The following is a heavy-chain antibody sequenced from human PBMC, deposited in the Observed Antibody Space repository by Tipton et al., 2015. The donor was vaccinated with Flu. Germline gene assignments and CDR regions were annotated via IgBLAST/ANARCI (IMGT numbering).Heavy chain of an antibody. J-gene: IGHJ4*02. CDR1: GGSISSGSYY. CDR3: ARFISIAAVADY. CDR2: IYTSGST. D-gene: IGHD6-13*01. V-gene: IGHV4-61*02. Sequence: TLSLTCTVSGGSISSGSYYWSWIRQPAGKGLEWIGRIYTSGSTNYNPSLKSRVTISVDTSKNQFSLKLSSVTAADTAVYYCARFISIAAVADYWGQGTLVTVSS.